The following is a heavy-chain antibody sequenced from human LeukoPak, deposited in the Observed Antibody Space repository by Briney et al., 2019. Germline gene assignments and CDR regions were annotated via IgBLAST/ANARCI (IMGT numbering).Heavy chain of an antibody. J-gene: IGHJ4*02. CDR3: ARVLSGKDY. CDR1: GGSFSGYY. V-gene: IGHV4-34*01. Sequence: SETLSLTCAAYGGSFSGYYWSWIRQPPGKGLEWIGEINHSGSTNYNPSLKSRVTISVDTSKNQFSLKLSSVTAADTAVYYCARVLSGKDYWGQGTLVTVSS. CDR2: INHSGST. D-gene: IGHD3-10*01.